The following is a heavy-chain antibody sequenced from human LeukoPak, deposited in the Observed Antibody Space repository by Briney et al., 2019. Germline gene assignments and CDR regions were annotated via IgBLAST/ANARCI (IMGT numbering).Heavy chain of an antibody. V-gene: IGHV3-7*01. Sequence: GGSLRLSCTASGFTFSGYWMSWVRQAPGKGLEWLANIQQDGSEKHCVDSVKGRFTISRDNAKYSLFLQMSSLRAEDTAVYYCVRDCSGGDCYSGSDHWGQGTLVIVSS. CDR2: IQQDGSEK. J-gene: IGHJ4*02. CDR1: GFTFSGYW. D-gene: IGHD2-15*01. CDR3: VRDCSGGDCYSGSDH.